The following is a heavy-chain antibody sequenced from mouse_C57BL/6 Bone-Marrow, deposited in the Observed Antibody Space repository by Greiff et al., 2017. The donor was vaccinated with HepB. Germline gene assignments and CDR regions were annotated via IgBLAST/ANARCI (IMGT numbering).Heavy chain of an antibody. Sequence: VKLQESGAELVKPGASVKMSCKASGYTFTSYWITWVKQRPGQGLEWIGDIYPGSGSTNYNEKFKSKATLTVDTSSSTAYMQLSSLTSEDSAVYYCARRVSLRLWGQGTTLTVSS. CDR2: IYPGSGST. V-gene: IGHV1-55*01. J-gene: IGHJ2*01. D-gene: IGHD3-2*02. CDR3: ARRVSLRL. CDR1: GYTFTSYW.